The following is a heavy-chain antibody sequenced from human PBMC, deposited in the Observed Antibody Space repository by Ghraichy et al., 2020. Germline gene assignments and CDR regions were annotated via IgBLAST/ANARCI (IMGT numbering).Heavy chain of an antibody. CDR1: GFTFSSYY. CDR3: ARDSSSRLRTSRPDL. V-gene: IGHV3-48*02. Sequence: LTCAASGFTFSSYYMNWVRQAPGRGLEWISYISSTSSHIYYAHSVKGRFTISRDDGRNSLYLQMNSLRDEDTAVYYCARDSSSRLRTSRPDLWGQGTLVTVSS. D-gene: IGHD4-17*01. CDR2: ISSTSSHI. J-gene: IGHJ5*02.